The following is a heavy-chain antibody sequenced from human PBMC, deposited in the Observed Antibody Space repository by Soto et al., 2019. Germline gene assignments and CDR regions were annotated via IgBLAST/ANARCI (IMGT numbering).Heavy chain of an antibody. V-gene: IGHV1-2*02. CDR1: GYTFTDHY. D-gene: IGHD2-21*01. CDR2: INPHSGDT. J-gene: IGHJ6*02. CDR3: ARGRKVNFYGMDV. Sequence: QVQLVQSGAEVKKPGASVKVSYVASGYTFTDHYIHWVRQAPGQGLEWMRWINPHSGDTIYAQKFQGRVTLTRDTSISTAYMELSRLRSDDTAVYYCARGRKVNFYGMDVWGQGTTVTVSS.